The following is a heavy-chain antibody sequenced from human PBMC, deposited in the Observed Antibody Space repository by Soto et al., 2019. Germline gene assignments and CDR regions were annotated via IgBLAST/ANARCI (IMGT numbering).Heavy chain of an antibody. Sequence: EVQLVQSGGGLVQPGGSLRLSCVGSGFTVTDFYMNWVRQAPGKGLEWVANIRPDGSETNYVESVKGRFTTSRDNAKNSLFLQMNSLRADDTAVYYCSGWGGNESNYRGQGILVTVSS. J-gene: IGHJ4*02. CDR2: IRPDGSET. CDR1: GFTVTDFY. D-gene: IGHD3-16*01. CDR3: SGWGGNESNY. V-gene: IGHV3-7*03.